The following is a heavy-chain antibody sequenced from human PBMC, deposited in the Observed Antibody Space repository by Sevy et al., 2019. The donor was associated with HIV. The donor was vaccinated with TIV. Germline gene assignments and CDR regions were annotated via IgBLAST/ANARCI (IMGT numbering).Heavy chain of an antibody. CDR2: ISSSSSYI. Sequence: GGSLRLSCAASGFIFSNYNMNWVRQAPGKGLERVSSISSSSSYIYYADSVKGRFTISRDNAKNSLYLQMNSLRAEDTAVYYCAGENYYDSEGYRFDYWRQGTLVTVSS. CDR3: AGENYYDSEGYRFDY. CDR1: GFIFSNYN. J-gene: IGHJ4*02. V-gene: IGHV3-21*01. D-gene: IGHD3-22*01.